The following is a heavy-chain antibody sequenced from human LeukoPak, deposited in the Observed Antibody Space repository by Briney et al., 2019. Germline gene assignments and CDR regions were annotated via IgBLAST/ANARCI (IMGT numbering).Heavy chain of an antibody. CDR1: GFTFTGNS. Sequence: QPGGSLRHSCVASGFTFTGNSMHWVRQGPGKGLVWVARIHRDGGMTRYADSVEGRFTISRDNAKNTLYLQMNSLRAEDTAIYYCVRETGTIGYYMDVWGKGTTVTVS. CDR3: VRETGTIGYYMDV. D-gene: IGHD2-15*01. J-gene: IGHJ6*03. V-gene: IGHV3-74*01. CDR2: IHRDGGMT.